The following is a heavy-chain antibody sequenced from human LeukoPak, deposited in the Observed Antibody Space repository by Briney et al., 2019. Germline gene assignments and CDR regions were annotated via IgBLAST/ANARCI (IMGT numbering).Heavy chain of an antibody. CDR2: INAGNGNT. D-gene: IGHD6-19*01. V-gene: IGHV1-3*01. J-gene: IGHJ4*02. Sequence: ASVKVSCKASGYTFTSYAMHWVRQAPGQRLEWMGWINAGNGNTKYSQKFQGRVTITRDTSASTAYMELSSLRSDDTAVYYCARGPDSGCHDYWGQGTLVTVSS. CDR1: GYTFTSYA. CDR3: ARGPDSGCHDY.